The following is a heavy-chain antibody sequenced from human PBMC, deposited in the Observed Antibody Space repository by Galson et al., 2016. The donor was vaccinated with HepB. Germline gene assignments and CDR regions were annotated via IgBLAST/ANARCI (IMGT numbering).Heavy chain of an antibody. D-gene: IGHD2-2*01. CDR1: GYTFTSYG. CDR2: IDDYNGNA. CDR3: ARSPYCSTTSCYGDF. V-gene: IGHV1-18*01. Sequence: SVKVSCKASGYTFTSYGISWVRQATGQGLEWMGWIDDYNGNANYAQKVQGRVTMTTDTSTSTAYMELRSLTSDDTAVYYCARSPYCSTTSCYGDFWGQGTLVTVSS. J-gene: IGHJ4*02.